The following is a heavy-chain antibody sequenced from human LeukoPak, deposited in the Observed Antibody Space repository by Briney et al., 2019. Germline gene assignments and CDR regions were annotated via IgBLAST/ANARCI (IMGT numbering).Heavy chain of an antibody. CDR1: GGSITSGNW. CDR3: ARGVPAAGAKWFDP. Sequence: SGTLSLTCAVSGGSITSGNWWTWVRQPPGKGLEWIAEVYHSGATNYNPSLKTRVTISADKSKNEFSLALTSLNAADTAVYYCARGVPAAGAKWFDPWGQGSLVTVSS. CDR2: VYHSGAT. D-gene: IGHD6-13*01. V-gene: IGHV4-4*02. J-gene: IGHJ5*02.